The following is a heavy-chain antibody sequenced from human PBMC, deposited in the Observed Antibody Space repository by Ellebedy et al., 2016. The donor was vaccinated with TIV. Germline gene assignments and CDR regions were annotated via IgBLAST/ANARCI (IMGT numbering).Heavy chain of an antibody. CDR1: GGTLKDDG. D-gene: IGHD1-1*01. J-gene: IGHJ4*02. Sequence: SVKVSCXASGGTLKDDGINWLRQAPGQGLEWMGGIIFILGTTNYAQKFQGRVNITRDTSASTVFMEVSSLRSDDTGVYYCARGRGKRTPAQTRLWDYWGQGTLVTVSS. V-gene: IGHV1-69*05. CDR3: ARGRGKRTPAQTRLWDY. CDR2: IIFILGTT.